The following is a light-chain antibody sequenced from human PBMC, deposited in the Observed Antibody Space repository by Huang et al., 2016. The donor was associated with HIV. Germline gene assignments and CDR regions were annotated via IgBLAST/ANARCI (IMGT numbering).Light chain of an antibody. V-gene: IGKV1-39*01. Sequence: DIQMTQSPSSLSASVGDRVSITCRASQTISNSLNWYRQRPGKATELLIYAASSSHSGVPSRFSGSGSGTDFTLTITTVQAEDVATYYCQQSYDSPRTFGQGTRVEIK. CDR3: QQSYDSPRT. CDR1: QTISNS. CDR2: AAS. J-gene: IGKJ1*01.